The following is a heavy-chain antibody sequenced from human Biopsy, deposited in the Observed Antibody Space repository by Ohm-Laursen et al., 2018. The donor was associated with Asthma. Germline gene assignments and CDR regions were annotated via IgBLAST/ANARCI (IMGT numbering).Heavy chain of an antibody. CDR1: GFTLGSYS. Sequence: GSLRLSCAASGFTLGSYSMNWLRQAPGRGLEWVSYISLSSNTIYYADSVKGRFTVSRDNAKSSLYLQMNSLRDEDTAVYYCARDGPELPTELDYWGPGTLVTVSS. V-gene: IGHV3-48*02. CDR2: ISLSSNTI. CDR3: ARDGPELPTELDY. D-gene: IGHD1-14*01. J-gene: IGHJ4*02.